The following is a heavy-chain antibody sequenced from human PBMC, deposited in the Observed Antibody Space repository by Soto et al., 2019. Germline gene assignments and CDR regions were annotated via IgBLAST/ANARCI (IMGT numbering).Heavy chain of an antibody. CDR1: GFTVSSNY. V-gene: IGHV3-66*01. J-gene: IGHJ6*02. CDR2: IYSGGST. D-gene: IGHD1-20*01. CDR3: ARDNWNYDYYYGMDV. Sequence: GWSLRLSCAASGFTVSSNYMSWVRQAPGKGLERVSCIYSGGSTYYADSVKGRFTISRDNSKNTLYLQMNSLRAEDTAVYYCARDNWNYDYYYGMDVWGQGTTVTVSS.